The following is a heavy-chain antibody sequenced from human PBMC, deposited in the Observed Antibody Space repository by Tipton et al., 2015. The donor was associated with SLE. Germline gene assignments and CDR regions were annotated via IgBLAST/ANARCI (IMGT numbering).Heavy chain of an antibody. CDR3: AKASNDFWTGYPQF. D-gene: IGHD3/OR15-3a*01. CDR2: ISWNSDSR. J-gene: IGHJ4*02. V-gene: IGHV3-9*01. Sequence: SLRLSCVASGFTFDDYAMHWGRQAPGKGLEWVSGISWNSDSRKYADSVKGRFTISRDNAKHSLYLQMNSLRSEDTAFYYCAKASNDFWTGYPQFWGQGTLVTVSS. CDR1: GFTFDDYA.